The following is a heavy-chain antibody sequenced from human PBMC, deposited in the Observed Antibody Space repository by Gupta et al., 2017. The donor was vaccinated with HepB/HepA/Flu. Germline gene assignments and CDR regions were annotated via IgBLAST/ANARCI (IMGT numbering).Heavy chain of an antibody. V-gene: IGHV2-5*01. CDR2: IYWNDDN. Sequence: QITLTESGPTLVKPTQTLTLTCPFSGFSLTSIGLGVGWIRQPPGKAPEWLALIYWNDDNRYSPSLKSRLTITKDTSKNQVVLTMTNMDPVDTATYYCAHSRSYYYYYMDVWGKGITVTVSS. J-gene: IGHJ6*03. CDR1: GFSLTSIGLG. CDR3: AHSRSYYYYYMDV.